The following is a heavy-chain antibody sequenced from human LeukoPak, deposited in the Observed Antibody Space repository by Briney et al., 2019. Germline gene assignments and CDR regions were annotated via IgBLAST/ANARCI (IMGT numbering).Heavy chain of an antibody. D-gene: IGHD7-27*01. J-gene: IGHJ6*02. V-gene: IGHV4-34*01. CDR3: AGPGQLGSLYYGLDV. CDR1: GGSFSGYQ. Sequence: SETLSLTCAVYGGSFSGYQWSWIRQPPGKGLEWIGQINHGGSTNYNPSLKSRVTISVDTSKNQFSLKLRSVTAVDTAVYYCAGPGQLGSLYYGLDVWGQGTTVTVS. CDR2: INHGGST.